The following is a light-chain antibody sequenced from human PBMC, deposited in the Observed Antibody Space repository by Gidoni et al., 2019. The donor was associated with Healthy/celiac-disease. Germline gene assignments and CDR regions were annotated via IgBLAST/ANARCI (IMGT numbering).Light chain of an antibody. CDR1: QSVSSY. J-gene: IGKJ3*01. CDR3: QQRSNRPPT. V-gene: IGKV3-11*01. Sequence: EIVLTQSPATLSLSPGERATLSCRASQSVSSYLAWYQQKPSQAPTLLIYEASNRATGIPARLSGSGSGTDVTLTISSLEPEDVAVDYCQQRSNRPPTFGPGTKVDIK. CDR2: EAS.